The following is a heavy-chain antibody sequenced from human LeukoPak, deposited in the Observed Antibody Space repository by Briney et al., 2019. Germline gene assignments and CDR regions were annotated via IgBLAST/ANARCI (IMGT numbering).Heavy chain of an antibody. V-gene: IGHV1-46*01. CDR1: GYTFTSYY. CDR3: ARSPLYYDFWSGYPDY. J-gene: IGHJ4*02. D-gene: IGHD3-3*01. CDR2: INPSGGST. Sequence: ASVKVSCKASGYTFTSYYMHWVRQAPGQGLEWMGIINPSGGSTSYAQKFQGRVTMTRDTSTSTVYMELSSLRSEDTAVYYRARSPLYYDFWSGYPDYWGQGTLVTVSS.